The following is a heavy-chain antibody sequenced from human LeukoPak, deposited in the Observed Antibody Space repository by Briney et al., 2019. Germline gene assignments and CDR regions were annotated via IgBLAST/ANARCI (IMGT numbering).Heavy chain of an antibody. Sequence: TSETLSLTCTVSGGSISSYYWSWLRQPPGKGLEWIGYIYYSGSTNYNPSLKSRVTISVDTSKNQFSLKLSPVTAADTAVYYCARIGMGSGWYYFDYWGQGTLVTVSS. J-gene: IGHJ4*02. CDR2: IYYSGST. CDR3: ARIGMGSGWYYFDY. CDR1: GGSISSYY. D-gene: IGHD6-19*01. V-gene: IGHV4-59*01.